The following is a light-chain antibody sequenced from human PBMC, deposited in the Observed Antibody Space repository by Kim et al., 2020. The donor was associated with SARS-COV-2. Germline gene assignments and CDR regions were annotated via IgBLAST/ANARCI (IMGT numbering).Light chain of an antibody. CDR1: DSDFVVYAF. CDR2: HVH. V-gene: IGLV2-8*01. Sequence: GHSGTIPCTAADSDFVVYAFVSRYQQHPGAAPEVVIYHVHKRPSGVPDRFSGSKSGNTATLTVSSLQAADEADYYCCSYAGDNKYVFGTGTKVTVL. CDR3: CSYAGDNKYV. J-gene: IGLJ1*01.